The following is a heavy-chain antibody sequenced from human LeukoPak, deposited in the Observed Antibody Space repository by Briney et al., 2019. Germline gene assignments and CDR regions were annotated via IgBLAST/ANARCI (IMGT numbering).Heavy chain of an antibody. J-gene: IGHJ4*02. D-gene: IGHD6-19*01. CDR1: GVTFSGDE. Sequence: GGALRLSCAASGVTFSGDERNWVRQAPGEGLEWVTYISSSGSTIYYADSVKGRFTISRDTAKKSLYQHMNSLRADDTAVYYCARAGYSSGWYEYYFDYRGQGTLVTVSS. V-gene: IGHV3-48*03. CDR2: ISSSGSTI. CDR3: ARAGYSSGWYEYYFDY.